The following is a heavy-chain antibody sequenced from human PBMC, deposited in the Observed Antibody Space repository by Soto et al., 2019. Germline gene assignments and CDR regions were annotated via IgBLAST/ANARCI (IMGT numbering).Heavy chain of an antibody. J-gene: IGHJ5*02. CDR2: ISSGSSYI. V-gene: IGHV3-21*01. CDR1: GFTFSKYS. CDR3: ARQPCSSPSCYPNYFDP. Sequence: PGGSLRLSCVASGFTFSKYSMNWVRQAPDKGLEWVSAISSGSSYIYYADSVEGRFTISRDNGENSLYLQMNSLRTEDTAIYYCARQPCSSPSCYPNYFDPWGQGTLVTVSS. D-gene: IGHD2-2*01.